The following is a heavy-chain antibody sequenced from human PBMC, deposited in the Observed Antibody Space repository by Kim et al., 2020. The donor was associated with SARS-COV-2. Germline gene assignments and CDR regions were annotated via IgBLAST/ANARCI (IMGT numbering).Heavy chain of an antibody. CDR3: ARGSITMIVGGPPPGLDY. V-gene: IGHV1-69*13. J-gene: IGHJ4*02. CDR2: IIPIFGTA. CDR1: GGTFSSYA. Sequence: SVKVSCKASGGTFSSYAISWVRQAPGQGLEWMGGIIPIFGTANYAQKFQGRVTITADESTSTAYMELSSLRSEDTAVYYCARGSITMIVGGPPPGLDYWGQGTLVTVSS. D-gene: IGHD3-22*01.